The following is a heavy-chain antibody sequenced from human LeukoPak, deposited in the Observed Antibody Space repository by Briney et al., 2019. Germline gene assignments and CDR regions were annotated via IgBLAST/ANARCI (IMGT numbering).Heavy chain of an antibody. CDR1: GFTFSSYA. J-gene: IGHJ6*02. CDR3: ARDTSDYGSYYYGMDV. D-gene: IGHD4-17*01. Sequence: GGSLRLSCAASGFTFSSYAMSWVRQAPGKGLEWVAVISYDGSNKYYADSVKGRFTISRDNSKNTLYLQMNSLRAEDTAVYYCARDTSDYGSYYYGMDVWGQGTTVTVSS. V-gene: IGHV3-30-3*01. CDR2: ISYDGSNK.